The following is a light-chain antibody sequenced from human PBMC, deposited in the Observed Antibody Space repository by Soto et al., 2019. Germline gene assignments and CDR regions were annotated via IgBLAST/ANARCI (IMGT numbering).Light chain of an antibody. CDR3: AAWDDSLNGEI. J-gene: IGLJ1*01. CDR1: SSNIGAHYD. Sequence: QSVLTQPPSVSGAPGQRVTISCTGSSSNIGAHYDVHWYQQLPGTAPKLLMYYDNQRPSGVPDRFSGSRSGTSASLAISGLQSEDEADYYCAAWDDSLNGEIFGTGTKVT. V-gene: IGLV1-44*01. CDR2: YDN.